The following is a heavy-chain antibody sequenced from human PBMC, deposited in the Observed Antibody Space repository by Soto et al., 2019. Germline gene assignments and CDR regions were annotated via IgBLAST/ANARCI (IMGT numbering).Heavy chain of an antibody. Sequence: ASVKVSCKASGYTFTSYGISWVRQAPGQGLEWMGWISAYNGNTNYAQKLQGRVTMTTDTSTSTAYMELRSLRSDDMAVYYCAREVLSRYSSSWYNWFDPWGQGTLVTVSS. J-gene: IGHJ5*02. D-gene: IGHD6-13*01. CDR3: AREVLSRYSSSWYNWFDP. CDR1: GYTFTSYG. CDR2: ISAYNGNT. V-gene: IGHV1-18*03.